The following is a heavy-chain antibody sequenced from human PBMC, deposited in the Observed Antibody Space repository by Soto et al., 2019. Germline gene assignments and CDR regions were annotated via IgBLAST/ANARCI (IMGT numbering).Heavy chain of an antibody. Sequence: GESLKISCKGSGYSFTSYWIGWVRQMPGKGLEWMGIIYPGDSDTRYSPSFQGQVTISADKSISTAYLQWSSLKASDTAMYYCARHGNSYSGYDYNWFDPWGQGTPVTVSS. V-gene: IGHV5-51*01. J-gene: IGHJ5*02. D-gene: IGHD5-12*01. CDR1: GYSFTSYW. CDR2: IYPGDSDT. CDR3: ARHGNSYSGYDYNWFDP.